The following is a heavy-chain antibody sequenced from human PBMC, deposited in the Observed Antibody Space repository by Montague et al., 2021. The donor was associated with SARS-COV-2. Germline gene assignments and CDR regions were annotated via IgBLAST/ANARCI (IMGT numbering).Heavy chain of an antibody. J-gene: IGHJ4*02. CDR1: GGSISSYY. CDR2: MSYSGCT. CDR3: ARGFDY. Sequence: SETLSLTCTVSGGSISSYYCTWFRQPPGTGLEWIAFMSYSGCTNYNPSLKIRVSISVYTSTTQFSLKLTSVTAADTAAYYCARGFDYWGKGTLVTVSS. V-gene: IGHV4-59*13.